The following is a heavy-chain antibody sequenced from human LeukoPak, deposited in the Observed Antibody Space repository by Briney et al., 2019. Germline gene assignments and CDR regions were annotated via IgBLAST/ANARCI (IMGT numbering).Heavy chain of an antibody. CDR3: ATYYYGSGSYQRNDAFDI. CDR1: GGSFSGYY. V-gene: IGHV4-34*01. D-gene: IGHD3-10*01. Sequence: SETLSLTCAVYGGSFSGYYWSWIRQPPGKGLEWIGEINHSGSTNYNPSLKSRVTISVDTSKNQFSLKLSSVTAADTAVYYCATYYYGSGSYQRNDAFDIWGQGTMVTVSS. CDR2: INHSGST. J-gene: IGHJ3*02.